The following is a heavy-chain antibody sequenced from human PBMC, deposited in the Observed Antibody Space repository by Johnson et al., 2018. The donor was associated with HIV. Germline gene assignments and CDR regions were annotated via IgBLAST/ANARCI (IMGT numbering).Heavy chain of an antibody. D-gene: IGHD3-10*01. CDR3: AREAWGFGERVDAFDI. CDR2: MSYDVGNQ. V-gene: IGHV3-30-3*01. CDR1: GFTFSSYA. J-gene: IGHJ3*02. Sequence: QVQLVESGGGVVQPGRSLRLSFAASGFTFSSYAMRWVRHAPGKGLEWVAVMSYDVGNQYYSDSAKGRFTISRDNSKNTLYLQMNSLRAEDTAVYYCAREAWGFGERVDAFDIWGQGTMVTVSS.